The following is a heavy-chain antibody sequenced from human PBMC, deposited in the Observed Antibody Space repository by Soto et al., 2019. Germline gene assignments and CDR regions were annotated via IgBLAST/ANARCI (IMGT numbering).Heavy chain of an antibody. D-gene: IGHD3-10*01. CDR3: ARFGRGWGSDYNCNGMDV. Sequence: GESLKISCKGSGYSFTSYWISWVRQMPGKGLEWMGRIDPSDSYTIYSPSFKDHVTISADKSISTGELQWSSLKVSETAMYYCARFGRGWGSDYNCNGMDVWGQGTTVTVSS. J-gene: IGHJ6*02. CDR1: GYSFTSYW. CDR2: IDPSDSYT. V-gene: IGHV5-10-1*01.